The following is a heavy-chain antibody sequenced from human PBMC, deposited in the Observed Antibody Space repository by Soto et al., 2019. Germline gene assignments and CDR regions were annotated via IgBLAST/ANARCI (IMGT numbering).Heavy chain of an antibody. D-gene: IGHD5-12*01. J-gene: IGHJ3*02. CDR3: ARPFSGYDPLDAFDI. Sequence: PGGSLRLSCAAPGFTFSSYAMSWVRQAPGKGLEWVSAISGSGGSTYYADSVKGRFTISRDNSKNTLYLQMNSLRAEDTAVYYCARPFSGYDPLDAFDIWGQGTMVTVSS. CDR2: ISGSGGST. CDR1: GFTFSSYA. V-gene: IGHV3-23*01.